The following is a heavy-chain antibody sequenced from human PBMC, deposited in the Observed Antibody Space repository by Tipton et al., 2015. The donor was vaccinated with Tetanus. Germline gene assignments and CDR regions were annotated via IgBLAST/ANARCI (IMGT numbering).Heavy chain of an antibody. Sequence: QSGAEVKKPGASVKVSCKASGYTFTSFGINWVRQAPGQGLEWMGWINTDKGSTNYAQNLQGRVIMTTDTSTLTAYMELRSLRSDDTAVYYCARGGTMDYWGQGIQVTVSS. CDR3: ARGGTMDY. D-gene: IGHD1-1*01. CDR2: INTDKGST. V-gene: IGHV1-18*01. CDR1: GYTFTSFG. J-gene: IGHJ4*02.